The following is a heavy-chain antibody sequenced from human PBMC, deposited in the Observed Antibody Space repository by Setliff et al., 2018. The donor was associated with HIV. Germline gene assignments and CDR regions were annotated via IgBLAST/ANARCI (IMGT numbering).Heavy chain of an antibody. V-gene: IGHV1-8*01. J-gene: IGHJ6*04. CDR2: MNPNTGVA. D-gene: IGHD3-10*01. CDR3: ASGKGVGGVIITGGLDV. CDR1: GHTFSNSD. Sequence: ASVKVSCKASGHTFSNSDIHWVRRTTGQGLEWMGWMNPNTGVAGYALKFQGRVTMTRDTSISTAYMELSSLTSEDTAVYWCASGKGVGGVIITGGLDVWGKGTTVTVSS.